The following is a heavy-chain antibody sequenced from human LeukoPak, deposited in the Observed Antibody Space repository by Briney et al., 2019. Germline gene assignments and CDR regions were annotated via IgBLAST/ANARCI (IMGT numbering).Heavy chain of an antibody. V-gene: IGHV1-46*01. CDR1: GYTFTTYY. CDR2: INPSGGST. CDR3: ARDGVAGTYYFDY. J-gene: IGHJ4*02. D-gene: IGHD6-19*01. Sequence: GASVKVSCKASGYTFTTYYIHWVRQAPGQGLEWMGIINPSGGSTSSPQKFQGRVTMTRDTSTSTAHMELSSLRSEDTAVYFCARDGVAGTYYFDYWGQGTPVTVSS.